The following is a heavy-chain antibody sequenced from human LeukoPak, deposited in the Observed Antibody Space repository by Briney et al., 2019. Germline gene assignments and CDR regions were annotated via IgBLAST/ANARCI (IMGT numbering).Heavy chain of an antibody. J-gene: IGHJ4*02. CDR3: ARRYYYDGSGYFDY. V-gene: IGHV4-39*01. CDR2: IYYSGST. CDR1: GGSISSSSYY. Sequence: SSETLSLTCTVSGGSISSSSYYWGWIRQPPGKGLEWIGSIYYSGSTYYNPSLKSRVTISVDTSKNQFSLKLSSVTAADTAVYYCARRYYYDGSGYFDYWGQGTLVTVSS. D-gene: IGHD3-22*01.